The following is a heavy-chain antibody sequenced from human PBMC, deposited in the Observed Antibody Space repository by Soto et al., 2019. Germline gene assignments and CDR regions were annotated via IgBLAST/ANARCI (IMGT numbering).Heavy chain of an antibody. Sequence: QVQLVESGGGVVQPGGSLRLSCAASGFTFSYYGFHWVRQAPGKGLEWVAVMHTGGNEKYYVDSVKGRFTVSRDDSRNMVYLEMSGLRAEDTAEYFCARDADTTGHYCLFDLWGRGALVAVS. J-gene: IGHJ4*02. CDR2: MHTGGNEK. CDR1: GFTFSYYG. CDR3: ARDADTTGHYCLFDL. V-gene: IGHV3-33*08. D-gene: IGHD3-22*01.